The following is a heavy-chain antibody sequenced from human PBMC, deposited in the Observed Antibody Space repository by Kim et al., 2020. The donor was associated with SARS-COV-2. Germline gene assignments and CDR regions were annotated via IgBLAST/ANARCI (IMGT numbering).Heavy chain of an antibody. V-gene: IGHV3-43*01. CDR1: GFIFDDCT. CDR2: INWDGFST. Sequence: GGSLRLSCAASGFIFDDCTMHWVRQAPGKGLEWVSLINWDGFSTYYADSVKGRFTISRDNSKNSLYLQMNSLKTEDTALYYCAKSSGWTVKGGYFDDWGQGTLVTVSS. J-gene: IGHJ4*02. CDR3: AKSSGWTVKGGYFDD. D-gene: IGHD6-19*01.